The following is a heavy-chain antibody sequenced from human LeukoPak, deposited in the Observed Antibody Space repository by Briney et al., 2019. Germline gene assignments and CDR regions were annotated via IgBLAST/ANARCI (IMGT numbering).Heavy chain of an antibody. J-gene: IGHJ6*04. V-gene: IGHV3-7*01. CDR1: GFTFSTYS. CDR2: IEPDGSEK. Sequence: GGSLRLSCAASGFTFSTYSMTWVRQAPGKGLEWVANIEPDGSEKYYVDSVKGRFTISRDNAKNSLYLQMNSLRAEDTAVYYCAELGITMIGGVWGKGTTVTISS. D-gene: IGHD3-10*02. CDR3: AELGITMIGGV.